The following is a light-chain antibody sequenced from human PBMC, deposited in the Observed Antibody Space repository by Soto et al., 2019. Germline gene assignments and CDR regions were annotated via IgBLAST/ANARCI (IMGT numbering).Light chain of an antibody. V-gene: IGKV1-12*01. CDR3: QQANSFPLT. CDR1: QSISTW. Sequence: DIQMTQSPSSVSASVGDRITITCRASQSISTWLAWYQQKPGKAPKLLIYAASTLERGVPSRFTGSGSGTDFTLTITSLQPEDFATYYCQQANSFPLTFGGGTRVEIK. CDR2: AAS. J-gene: IGKJ4*01.